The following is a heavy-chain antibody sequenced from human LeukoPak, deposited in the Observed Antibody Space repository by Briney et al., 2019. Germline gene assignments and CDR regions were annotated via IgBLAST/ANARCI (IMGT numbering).Heavy chain of an antibody. CDR3: ARELGENYDFWSGYYTLDY. V-gene: IGHV4-61*02. Sequence: PSETLSLTCAVSGYSISSGYYWSWIRQPAGKGLEWIGRIYTSGSTNYNPSLKSRVTISVDTSKNQFSLKLSSVTAADTAVYYCARELGENYDFWSGYYTLDYWGQGTLVTVSS. J-gene: IGHJ4*02. CDR2: IYTSGST. D-gene: IGHD3-3*01. CDR1: GYSISSGYY.